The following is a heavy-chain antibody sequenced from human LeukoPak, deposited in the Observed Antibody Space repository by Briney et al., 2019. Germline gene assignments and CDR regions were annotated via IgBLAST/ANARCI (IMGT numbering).Heavy chain of an antibody. CDR1: GGSISSSNW. J-gene: IGHJ4*02. Sequence: SSGTLSLTCAVSGGSISSSNWWSWVRQPPGKGLEWIGEIYHSGSTNYNPSLKSRVTISVDKSKNQFSLKLSSVTAADTAVYYCARAGPTGYLVFDYWGQGTLVTVSS. D-gene: IGHD3-9*01. CDR2: IYHSGST. CDR3: ARAGPTGYLVFDY. V-gene: IGHV4-4*02.